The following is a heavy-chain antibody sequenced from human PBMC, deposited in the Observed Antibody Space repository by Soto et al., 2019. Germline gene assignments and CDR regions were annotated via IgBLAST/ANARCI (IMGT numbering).Heavy chain of an antibody. CDR3: ERDTAARGYYYYGMDV. CDR2: IIPIFGTA. V-gene: IGHV1-69*06. Sequence: QVQLVQSGAEVKKPGSSVKVSCKASGGTFSSYAISWVRQAPGQGLEWMGGIIPIFGTANYAQKFQGRVTITADKSTSTAYMELSSLRSEDTAVYYCERDTAARGYYYYGMDVWGQGTTVTVSS. J-gene: IGHJ6*02. D-gene: IGHD6-13*01. CDR1: GGTFSSYA.